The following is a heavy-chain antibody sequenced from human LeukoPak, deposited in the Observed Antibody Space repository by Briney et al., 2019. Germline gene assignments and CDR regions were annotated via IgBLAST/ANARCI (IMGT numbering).Heavy chain of an antibody. Sequence: SETLSLTCTVSGGSISSYYWSWIRQPPGKGLGWIGYIYYSGSTNYNPSLKSRVTISVDTSKNQFSLKLSSVTAADTAVYYCARLVPEDYYYYGMDVWGQGTTVTVSS. V-gene: IGHV4-59*01. D-gene: IGHD1-14*01. CDR3: ARLVPEDYYYYGMDV. CDR2: IYYSGST. CDR1: GGSISSYY. J-gene: IGHJ6*02.